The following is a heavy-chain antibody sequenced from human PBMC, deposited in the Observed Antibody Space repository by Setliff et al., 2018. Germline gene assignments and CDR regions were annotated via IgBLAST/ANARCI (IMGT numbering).Heavy chain of an antibody. CDR3: ATAITWTSTRRF. D-gene: IGHD1-1*01. V-gene: IGHV3-15*01. Sequence: GGSLRLSCTASGFTFNNAWMSWVRQARGKGLEWVGRIKSKTEGGAIAYAAPVEGRFVISRDDSTNTLYLQMNSLNTADTAVYYCATAITWTSTRRFWGQGTLVTVSS. CDR2: IKSKTEGGAI. CDR1: GFTFNNAW. J-gene: IGHJ4*02.